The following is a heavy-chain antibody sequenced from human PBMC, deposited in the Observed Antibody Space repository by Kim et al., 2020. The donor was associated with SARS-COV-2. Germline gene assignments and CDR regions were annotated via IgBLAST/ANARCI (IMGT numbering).Heavy chain of an antibody. Sequence: GGSLRLSCAASGFTFSGSAMHWVRQASGKGLEWVGRIRSKANSYATAYAASVKGRFTISRDDSKNTAYLQMNSLKTEDTAVYHCTRPRVLRFLEWLPQPVYCDYMDVCGKGTTVTASS. CDR1: GFTFSGSA. CDR2: IRSKANSYAT. CDR3: TRPRVLRFLEWLPQPVYCDYMDV. D-gene: IGHD3-3*01. V-gene: IGHV3-73*01. J-gene: IGHJ6*03.